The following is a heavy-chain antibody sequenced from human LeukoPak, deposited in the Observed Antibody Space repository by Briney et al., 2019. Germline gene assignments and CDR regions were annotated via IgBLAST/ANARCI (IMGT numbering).Heavy chain of an antibody. CDR2: INPNSGGT. CDR1: GYTFTGYY. V-gene: IGHV1-2*02. J-gene: IGHJ4*02. D-gene: IGHD6-19*01. CDR3: ARVLSIAVAGTDPSPFDY. Sequence: ASVKVSCKASGYTFTGYYMHWVRQAPGQGLEWMGWINPNSGGTNYAQKFQGRVTMTRDTSISTAYMELSRLRSDDTAVYYCARVLSIAVAGTDPSPFDYWGQGTLVTVSS.